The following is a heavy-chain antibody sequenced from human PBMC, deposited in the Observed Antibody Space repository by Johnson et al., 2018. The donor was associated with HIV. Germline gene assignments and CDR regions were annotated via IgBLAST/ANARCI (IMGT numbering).Heavy chain of an antibody. CDR1: GFTVSSNY. CDR2: IYSGGST. D-gene: IGHD6-13*01. Sequence: LVESGGVVVQPGGSLRLSCAASGFTVSSNYMSWVRQAPGKGLEWVSVIYSGGSTYYADSVKGRFTISRDNSKNTLYLQMNSLRPEDTAVYYCATRQQLVPGAFDIWGQGTMVTVSS. CDR3: ATRQQLVPGAFDI. J-gene: IGHJ3*02. V-gene: IGHV3-66*02.